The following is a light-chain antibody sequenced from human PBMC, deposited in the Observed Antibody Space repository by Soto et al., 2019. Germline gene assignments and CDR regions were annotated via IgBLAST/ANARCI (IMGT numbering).Light chain of an antibody. Sequence: EIVMTQSPATLSVSPGETTRLSCRASQSINSDVAWYQQKVGQTHRLLIHGASTRATGIEARFSGSGSGTEFTLTIRGLQSEDFATYYCKQYNNWPVTFGGGTKVDIK. V-gene: IGKV3D-15*01. J-gene: IGKJ4*01. CDR2: GAS. CDR3: KQYNNWPVT. CDR1: QSINSD.